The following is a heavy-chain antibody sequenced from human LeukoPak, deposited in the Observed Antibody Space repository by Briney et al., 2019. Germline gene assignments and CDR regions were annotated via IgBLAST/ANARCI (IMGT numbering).Heavy chain of an antibody. CDR2: IHHTGST. D-gene: IGHD3-3*01. V-gene: IGHV4-30-2*01. Sequence: PSQTLSLTCAVSGGSISSGGYSWTWIRQPPGKGLEWIGYIHHTGSTYYKPSLKSRVTISVDRSKNQFSLKLTSVTAADTAVYYCARTRDFWSGYFDYWGQGTLVTVSS. J-gene: IGHJ4*02. CDR3: ARTRDFWSGYFDY. CDR1: GGSISSGGYS.